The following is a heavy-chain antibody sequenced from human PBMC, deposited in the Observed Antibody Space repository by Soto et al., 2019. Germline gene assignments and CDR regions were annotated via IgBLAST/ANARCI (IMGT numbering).Heavy chain of an antibody. CDR2: ISAYNGNT. CDR1: GYTFTSYG. J-gene: IGHJ4*02. D-gene: IGHD6-13*01. CDR3: ARTADRIAAAGTFDY. Sequence: GASVKVSCKASGYTFTSYGISWVRQAPGQGREWMGWISAYNGNTNYAQKLQGRVTMTTDTSTSTAYMELRSLRSDDTAVYYCARTADRIAAAGTFDYWGQGTLVTVSS. V-gene: IGHV1-18*01.